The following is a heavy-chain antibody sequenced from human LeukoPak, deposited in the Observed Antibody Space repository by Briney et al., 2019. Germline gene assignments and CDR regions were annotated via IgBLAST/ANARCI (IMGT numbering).Heavy chain of an antibody. CDR2: ISWNSGSI. V-gene: IGHV3-9*01. CDR3: AKDIRRWLQSSYFDY. CDR1: GFTFYDYA. D-gene: IGHD5-24*01. J-gene: IGHJ4*02. Sequence: GGSLRLSCAASGFTFYDYAMHWVRQAPGKGLEWVSGISWNSGSIGYADSVKGRFTISRDNAKNSLYLQMNSLRAEDTALYYCAKDIRRWLQSSYFDYWGQGTLVTVSS.